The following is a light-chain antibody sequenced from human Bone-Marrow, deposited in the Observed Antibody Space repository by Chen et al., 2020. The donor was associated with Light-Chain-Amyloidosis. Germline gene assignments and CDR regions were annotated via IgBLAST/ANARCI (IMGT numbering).Light chain of an antibody. V-gene: IGKV1-33*01. CDR3: QEYDNLPPYT. J-gene: IGKJ2*01. CDR2: DAS. Sequence: DIQLTQSPSSLSASVGDRVTLTCQASQDISNYLNWYQQIPGKAPKLLISDASNLETGVPPRFSGSGSGTDFTFTISSLQPEDVATYYCQEYDNLPPYTFGQGTKLEIK. CDR1: QDISNY.